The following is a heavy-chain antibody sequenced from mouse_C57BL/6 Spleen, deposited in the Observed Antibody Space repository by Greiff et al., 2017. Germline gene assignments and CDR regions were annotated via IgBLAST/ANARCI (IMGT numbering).Heavy chain of an antibody. CDR1: GFSLSTSGMG. D-gene: IGHD2-4*01. V-gene: IGHV8-12*01. CDR2: IYWDDDK. Sequence: QVTLKESGPGILQSSQTLSLTCSFSGFSLSTSGMGVSWIRQPSGKGLEWLAHIYWDDDKRYNPSLKSRLTISKDTSRNQVFLKITSVDTADTATYYCARSPYDYDGYYFDYWGQGTTLTVSS. CDR3: ARSPYDYDGYYFDY. J-gene: IGHJ2*01.